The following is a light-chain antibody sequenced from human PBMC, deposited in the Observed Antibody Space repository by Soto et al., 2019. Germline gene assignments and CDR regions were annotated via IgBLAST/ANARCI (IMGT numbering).Light chain of an antibody. J-gene: IGLJ3*02. Sequence: QSALTQPASVSGSPGQSITISCTGTSSDVGSYNLVSWYQQHPGKAPKFMIYGVTKRPSGVSNRFSGSKSGNTASLTISGLQAEDEADYYCCSYADSSTWVFGGGTKVTVL. CDR1: SSDVGSYNL. V-gene: IGLV2-23*02. CDR3: CSYADSSTWV. CDR2: GVT.